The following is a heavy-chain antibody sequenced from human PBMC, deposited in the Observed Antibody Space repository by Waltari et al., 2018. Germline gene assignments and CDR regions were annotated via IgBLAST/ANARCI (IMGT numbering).Heavy chain of an antibody. V-gene: IGHV3-21*01. CDR2: IRNRSTYL. D-gene: IGHD3-10*01. CDR1: GFTFSSYT. CDR3: TRDLYGSGGDWFDP. Sequence: EVQLVESGGGLVKPGRSLRLSCAASGFTFSSYTMNWVRQAPGKGGGGVPTIRNRSTYLSYAESVKGRITISRDEAENSLYLQMDSLRAEDTAGYYCTRDLYGSGGDWFDPWGQGTLVTVSS. J-gene: IGHJ5*02.